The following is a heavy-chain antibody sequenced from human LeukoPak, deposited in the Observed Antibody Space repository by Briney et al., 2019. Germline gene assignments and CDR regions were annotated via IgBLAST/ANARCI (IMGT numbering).Heavy chain of an antibody. CDR2: ISGSGGST. D-gene: IGHD3-10*01. CDR3: AKDTLKLKYAGEYMDV. CDR1: GFTFSTHD. J-gene: IGHJ6*03. V-gene: IGHV3-23*01. Sequence: GGSLRLSCAASGFTFSTHDVNWVRQAPGKGLEWVSAISGSGGSTYYADSVKGRFTISRDNSKNTLYLQMNSLRAEDTAVYYCAKDTLKLKYAGEYMDVWGKGTTVTVSS.